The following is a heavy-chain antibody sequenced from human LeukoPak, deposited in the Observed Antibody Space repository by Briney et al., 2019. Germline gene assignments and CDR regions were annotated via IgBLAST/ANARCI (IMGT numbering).Heavy chain of an antibody. D-gene: IGHD2-2*01. CDR1: GGSLSGYY. J-gene: IGHJ4*02. CDR2: INHSGRT. V-gene: IGHV4-34*01. Sequence: SETLSLTCAVSGGSLSGYYCTWIRQPPGKGLEWIGEINHSGRTNYNPSLESRVSISVDTSKNQFSLILTSVAAADTAVYYCARDPCSSISCPLRFWGQGTLVTVSS. CDR3: ARDPCSSISCPLRF.